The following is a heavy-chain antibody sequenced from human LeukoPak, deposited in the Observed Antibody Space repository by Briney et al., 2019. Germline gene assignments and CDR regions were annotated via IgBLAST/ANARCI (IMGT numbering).Heavy chain of an antibody. CDR3: ASSGYSYGWSDYYYGMDV. D-gene: IGHD5-18*01. Sequence: SETLSLTCTVSGGSISSYYWSWIRQPPGKGLGWIGYIYYSGSTNYNPSLKSRVTISVDTSKNQFSLKLSSVTAADTAVYYCASSGYSYGWSDYYYGMDVWGQGTTVTVSS. CDR1: GGSISSYY. V-gene: IGHV4-59*01. J-gene: IGHJ6*02. CDR2: IYYSGST.